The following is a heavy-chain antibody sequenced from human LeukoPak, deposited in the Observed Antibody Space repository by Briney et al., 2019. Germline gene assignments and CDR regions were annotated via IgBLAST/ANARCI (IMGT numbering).Heavy chain of an antibody. V-gene: IGHV4-4*07. J-gene: IGHJ5*02. D-gene: IGHD3-9*01. CDR2: IYTSGST. CDR1: GGSISSYY. Sequence: PSETLSLTCTVSGGSISSYYWSWIRQPAGKGPEWIGRIYTSGSTNYNPSLKSRVTMSVDTSKNQFSLKLSSVTAADTAVYYCARGYYDILTGYSYNWFDPWGQGTLVTVSS. CDR3: ARGYYDILTGYSYNWFDP.